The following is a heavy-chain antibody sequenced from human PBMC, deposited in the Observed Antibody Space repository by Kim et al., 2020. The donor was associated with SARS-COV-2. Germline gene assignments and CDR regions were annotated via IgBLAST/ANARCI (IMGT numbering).Heavy chain of an antibody. Sequence: SVKVSCKASGGTFSSYAISWVRQAPGQGLEWMGGIIPIFGTANYAQKFQGRVTITADESTSTAYMELSSLRSEDTAVYYCAKGGMTTHQNWFDPWGQGTLVTVSS. D-gene: IGHD4-17*01. CDR1: GGTFSSYA. V-gene: IGHV1-69*13. J-gene: IGHJ5*02. CDR2: IIPIFGTA. CDR3: AKGGMTTHQNWFDP.